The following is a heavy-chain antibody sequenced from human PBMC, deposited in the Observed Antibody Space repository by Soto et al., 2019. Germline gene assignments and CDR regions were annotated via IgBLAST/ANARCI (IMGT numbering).Heavy chain of an antibody. CDR3: AREYSSSSGFKFTDY. CDR1: GYTFTGYY. CDR2: INPNSGGT. Sequence: ASVKVSCKASGYTFTGYYMHWVRQAPGQGLEWMGWINPNSGGTNYAQKFQGRVTMTRDASISTAYMELSRLRSDDTAVYYCAREYSSSSGFKFTDYWGQGTLVTVSS. V-gene: IGHV1-2*02. J-gene: IGHJ4*02. D-gene: IGHD6-6*01.